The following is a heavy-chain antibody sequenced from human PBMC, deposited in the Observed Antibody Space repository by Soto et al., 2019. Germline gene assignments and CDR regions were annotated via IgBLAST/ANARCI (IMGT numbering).Heavy chain of an antibody. V-gene: IGHV5-51*01. Sequence: GESLKISCKGSGYSFTSYWIGWVRQMPGKGLEWMGIIYPGDSDTRYSPSFQGQVTISADKSISTAYLQWSSLKASDTAMYYCARNGDVTMVRGVPYYWGQGTLVTVSS. CDR1: GYSFTSYW. J-gene: IGHJ4*02. CDR2: IYPGDSDT. CDR3: ARNGDVTMVRGVPYY. D-gene: IGHD3-10*01.